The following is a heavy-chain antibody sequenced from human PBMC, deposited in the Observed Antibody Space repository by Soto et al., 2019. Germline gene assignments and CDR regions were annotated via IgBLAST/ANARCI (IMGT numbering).Heavy chain of an antibody. V-gene: IGHV3-53*01. CDR3: VQTTGWPGFDF. CDR2: IYGCGTT. J-gene: IGHJ4*02. D-gene: IGHD6-19*01. CDR1: GLAVSSKY. Sequence: EVQMVASGGGLIQPGGYLRLSCAASGLAVSSKYRTWVRQAPGKGLEWVSVIYGCGTTYYADSVKGRFTISRDTSKYTLYLQMSSRRAEDTAVDYCVQTTGWPGFDFWGQGTLVTVSS.